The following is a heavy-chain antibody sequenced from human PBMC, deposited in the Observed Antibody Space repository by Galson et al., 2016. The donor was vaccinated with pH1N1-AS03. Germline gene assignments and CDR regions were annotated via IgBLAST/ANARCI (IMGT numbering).Heavy chain of an antibody. CDR3: VKGGGYSHGFLEYYFDS. V-gene: IGHV3-30*02. J-gene: IGHJ4*02. CDR2: IRYDESIK. CDR1: GFVFSTSA. D-gene: IGHD3-3*01. Sequence: SLRLSCAASGFVFSTSAIHWVRQSPGKGLEWVAFIRYDESIKNYGDSVKGRFSISRGNPTNTVYLEMNTLRPEDTAVYYCVKGGGYSHGFLEYYFDSWGQGTLVTVSS.